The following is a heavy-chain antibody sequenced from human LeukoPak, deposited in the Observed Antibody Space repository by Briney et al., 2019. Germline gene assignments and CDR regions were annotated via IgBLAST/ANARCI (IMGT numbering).Heavy chain of an antibody. V-gene: IGHV4-59*01. Sequence: PSETLSLTCTVSGGSISSCYWSWIRQPPGKGLEWIGYIYYSGSTNYNPSLKSRVTISVDTSKNQFSLKLSSVTAADTAVYYCARGTTVTTPPRYYYGMDVWGQGTTVTVSS. CDR2: IYYSGST. CDR1: GGSISSCY. J-gene: IGHJ6*02. D-gene: IGHD4-17*01. CDR3: ARGTTVTTPPRYYYGMDV.